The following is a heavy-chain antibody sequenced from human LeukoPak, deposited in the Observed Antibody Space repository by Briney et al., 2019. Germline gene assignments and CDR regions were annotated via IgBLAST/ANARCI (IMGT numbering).Heavy chain of an antibody. CDR1: GFSFSTYS. J-gene: IGHJ4*02. D-gene: IGHD6-13*01. Sequence: PGGSLRLSCAASGFSFSTYSMNWVRQAPGKGLEWASYISSSSSTIYYADSVKGRFTISRDNAKNSLYLQMNSLRDEDTAVYYCADSSSWNYWGQGTLVTVSS. V-gene: IGHV3-48*02. CDR2: ISSSSSTI. CDR3: ADSSSWNY.